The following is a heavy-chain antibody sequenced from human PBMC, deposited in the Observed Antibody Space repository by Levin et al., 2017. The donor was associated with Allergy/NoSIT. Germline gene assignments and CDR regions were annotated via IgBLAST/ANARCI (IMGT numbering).Heavy chain of an antibody. D-gene: IGHD6-6*01. CDR3: ARWTEYISSYYYYYGMDV. J-gene: IGHJ6*02. Sequence: PGGSLRLSCAASGFTFSRYWMSWVRRAPGKGLEWVATIKKPGSEEFFVDSVKGRFTISRDNAKNSLYLQMNSLRAEDTAVYYCARWTEYISSYYYYYGMDVWGQGTTVTVSS. V-gene: IGHV3-7*01. CDR2: IKKPGSEE. CDR1: GFTFSRYW.